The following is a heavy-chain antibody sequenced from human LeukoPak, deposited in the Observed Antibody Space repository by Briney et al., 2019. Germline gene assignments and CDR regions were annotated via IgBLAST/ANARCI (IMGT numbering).Heavy chain of an antibody. Sequence: ASVKVSCKASGYTFTSYDINWVRQATGQGLEWRGWMNPNSGNTGYAQKFQGRVTITRNTSMSTAYMELSSLRSEDTAVYYCARGRTVVRGVIKYNWFDPWGQGTLVTVSS. CDR3: ARGRTVVRGVIKYNWFDP. J-gene: IGHJ5*02. D-gene: IGHD3-10*01. V-gene: IGHV1-8*03. CDR2: MNPNSGNT. CDR1: GYTFTSYD.